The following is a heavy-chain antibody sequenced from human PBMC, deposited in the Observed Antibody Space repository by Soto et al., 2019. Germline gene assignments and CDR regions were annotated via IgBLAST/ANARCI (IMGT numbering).Heavy chain of an antibody. Sequence: SETLSLTCTISGGSFGTNYWSWIRQAPGKGLEWIGYTYHAGSTKYNPSLKSRATISVDTSKNQFSLTLNSAAAADTAVYYCATDSAGRGPFDPWGQGILVTVSS. CDR3: ATDSAGRGPFDP. V-gene: IGHV4-59*13. CDR2: TYHAGST. J-gene: IGHJ5*02. CDR1: GGSFGTNY. D-gene: IGHD3-10*01.